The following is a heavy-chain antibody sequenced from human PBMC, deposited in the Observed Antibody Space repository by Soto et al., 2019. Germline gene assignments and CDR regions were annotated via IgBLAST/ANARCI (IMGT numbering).Heavy chain of an antibody. D-gene: IGHD6-6*01. CDR3: ARPARLGSSSNWFDP. Sequence: PGESLKICCKGSGYSFTSYWISWVRQMPGKGLEWMGRIDPSDSYTNYSPSFQGHVTISADKSISTAYLQWSSLKASDTAMYYCARPARLGSSSNWFDPWGRGTLVTVSS. CDR1: GYSFTSYW. CDR2: IDPSDSYT. J-gene: IGHJ5*02. V-gene: IGHV5-10-1*01.